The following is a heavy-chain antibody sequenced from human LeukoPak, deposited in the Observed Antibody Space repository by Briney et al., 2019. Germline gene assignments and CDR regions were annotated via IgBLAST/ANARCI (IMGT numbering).Heavy chain of an antibody. CDR1: GDSVSSNSAS. CDR3: VRIRGLGLFDY. Sequence: SQTLSLTCAISGDSVSSNSASWNWIRQSPLRGLEWLGRTYYRSKWNTDYAVSVKGRITINPDTSKNQFSLQLTSVTPEDTAVYYCVRIRGLGLFDYWGQGTLVTVSS. V-gene: IGHV6-1*01. J-gene: IGHJ4*02. CDR2: TYYRSKWNT. D-gene: IGHD1-26*01.